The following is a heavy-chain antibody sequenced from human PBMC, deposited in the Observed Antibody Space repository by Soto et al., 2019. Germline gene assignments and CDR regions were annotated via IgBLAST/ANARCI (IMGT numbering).Heavy chain of an antibody. D-gene: IGHD6-6*01. CDR3: ARVTGRTKPIEF. J-gene: IGHJ4*02. CDR2: IIHTGST. Sequence: QVQLQQWGAGLLKPSETLSLTCAVYGGSFSGYYWNWIRQPPGKGLEWIGEIIHTGSTNYNPSLKSRVTISADTSKTQFSLKRSSVTAADTAVDYCARVTGRTKPIEFWGQGTLVTVSS. V-gene: IGHV4-34*02. CDR1: GGSFSGYY.